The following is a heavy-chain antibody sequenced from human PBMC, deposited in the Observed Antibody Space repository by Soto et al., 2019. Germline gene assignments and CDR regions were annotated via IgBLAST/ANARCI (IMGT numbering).Heavy chain of an antibody. D-gene: IGHD6-6*01. CDR2: LIPIFGAA. Sequence: QVQLVQSGAEVRKPGSSVKVSCKISGGTFTNYVISWLRQAPGQGLEWMGGLIPIFGAANLAQKCQGRVTITADESTSTVNMELSSLTSEDTAVYYCARGRSSPNFDPWGQGTLVTVSS. CDR1: GGTFTNYV. J-gene: IGHJ5*02. CDR3: ARGRSSPNFDP. V-gene: IGHV1-69*01.